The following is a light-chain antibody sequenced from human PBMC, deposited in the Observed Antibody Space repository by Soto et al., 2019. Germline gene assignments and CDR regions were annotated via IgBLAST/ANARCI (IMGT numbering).Light chain of an antibody. CDR2: GAS. CDR3: QQYNKSPWT. J-gene: IGKJ1*01. CDR1: QSFSDW. Sequence: DIQMTQSPSTLSASVGDRVTITCRASQSFSDWLAWYQQKPGKAPKLLIYGASNLESGVPSRFSGSGSGTAFTLTINSLQPDDFATYYCQQYNKSPWTFGQGTKVVIK. V-gene: IGKV1-5*01.